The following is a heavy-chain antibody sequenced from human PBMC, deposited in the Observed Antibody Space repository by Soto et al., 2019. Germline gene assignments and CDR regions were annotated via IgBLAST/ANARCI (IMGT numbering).Heavy chain of an antibody. CDR2: IYGDSSII. CDR3: ARDRAYAFDY. J-gene: IGHJ4*02. D-gene: IGHD4-17*01. V-gene: IGHV3-48*02. CDR1: GFTYSDYG. Sequence: GGSLRLSCAASGFTYSDYGMNWVRQAPGKGLEWVSYIYGDSSIIYYANSVKGRFTISRDNAKNSLYLQMNSLRDEDTAVYYCARDRAYAFDYWGQGILVTVSS.